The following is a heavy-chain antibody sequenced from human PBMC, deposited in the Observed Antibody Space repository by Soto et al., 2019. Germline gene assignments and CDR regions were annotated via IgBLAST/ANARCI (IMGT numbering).Heavy chain of an antibody. CDR1: GGSFSGYY. CDR3: ARGQLVRYSEYYYYYYGMDV. CDR2: INHSGST. Sequence: QVQLQQWGAGLLKPSETLSPTCAVYGGSFSGYYWSWIRQPPGKGLEWIGEINHSGSTNYNPSLKSRVTISVDTSKNQFYLKLSSVTAADTAVYYCARGQLVRYSEYYYYYYGMDVWGQGTTVTVSS. D-gene: IGHD6-13*01. V-gene: IGHV4-34*01. J-gene: IGHJ6*02.